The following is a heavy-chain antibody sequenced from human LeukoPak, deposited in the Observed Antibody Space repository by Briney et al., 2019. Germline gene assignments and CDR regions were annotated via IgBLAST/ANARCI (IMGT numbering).Heavy chain of an antibody. J-gene: IGHJ6*02. CDR3: ARGRGGFAYYYGMDV. CDR1: GYTFTSYD. Sequence: ASVKVSCKASGYTFTSYDINWVRQATGQGLEWMGWMNPNSGNTGYAQKFQGRVTMTRNTSISTAYMELSSLRPEDTAVYYCARGRGGFAYYYGMDVWGQGTTVTVSS. D-gene: IGHD3-10*01. CDR2: MNPNSGNT. V-gene: IGHV1-8*01.